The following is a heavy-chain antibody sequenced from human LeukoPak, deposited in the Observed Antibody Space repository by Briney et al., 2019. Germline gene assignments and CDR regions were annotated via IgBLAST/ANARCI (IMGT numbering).Heavy chain of an antibody. CDR1: GGTFSSYA. Sequence: ASVKVSCKASGGTFSSYAISRVRQAPGHGLEWMGGIIPIFVTANYAQKFQGRVTITADESTSKAYMELSSLRSEDTAVYYCARDYGDTAIPGYWGQGTPVTVSS. J-gene: IGHJ4*02. V-gene: IGHV1-69*13. D-gene: IGHD5-18*01. CDR3: ARDYGDTAIPGY. CDR2: IIPIFVTA.